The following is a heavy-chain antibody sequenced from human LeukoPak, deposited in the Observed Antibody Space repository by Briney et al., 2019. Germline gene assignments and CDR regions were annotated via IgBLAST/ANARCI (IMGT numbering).Heavy chain of an antibody. CDR1: GFTLSSYD. CDR2: ITYSSGYT. Sequence: GGSLRLSCAASGFTLSSYDMSWVRQAPGKGLEWVSGITYSSGYTYYADSVKGRFTISRDNSKNTLYLQMNSLRAEDTAVYYCARTMVRGVTLDAFDIWGQGTMVTVSS. J-gene: IGHJ3*02. CDR3: ARTMVRGVTLDAFDI. D-gene: IGHD3-10*01. V-gene: IGHV3-23*01.